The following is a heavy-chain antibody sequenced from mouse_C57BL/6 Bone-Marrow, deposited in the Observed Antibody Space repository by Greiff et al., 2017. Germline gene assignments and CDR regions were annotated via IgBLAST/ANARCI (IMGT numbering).Heavy chain of an antibody. Sequence: EVQGVESGGGLVQPGGSLKLSCAASGFTFSDYGMAWVRQAPRKGPEWVAFISNLAYSIYYADTVTGRFTISRENAKNTLYLEMSSLRSEDTAMYYCARHAKFITTVVATDFYAMDYWGQGTSVTVSS. CDR1: GFTFSDYG. V-gene: IGHV5-15*01. J-gene: IGHJ4*01. CDR3: ARHAKFITTVVATDFYAMDY. D-gene: IGHD1-1*01. CDR2: ISNLAYSI.